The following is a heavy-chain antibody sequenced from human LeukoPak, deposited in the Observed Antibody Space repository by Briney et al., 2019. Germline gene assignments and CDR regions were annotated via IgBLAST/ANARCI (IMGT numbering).Heavy chain of an antibody. CDR3: ARGGGNSAGAFDI. D-gene: IGHD4-23*01. V-gene: IGHV1-8*02. CDR1: GYTFKNYD. J-gene: IGHJ3*02. CDR2: MNPNSGNT. Sequence: GASVKVSCKASGYTFKNYDINWVRQATGQGLEWMGWMNPNSGNTGFAQKFQDRVSMTRDTSINTAYMELRSLRSDDTAVYYCARGGGNSAGAFDIWGQGTMVTVSS.